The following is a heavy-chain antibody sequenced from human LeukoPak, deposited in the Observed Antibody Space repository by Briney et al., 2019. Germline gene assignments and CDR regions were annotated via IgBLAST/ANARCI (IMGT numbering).Heavy chain of an antibody. Sequence: PGGSLRLSCAASGFTFDDYAMHWARQAPGKGLEWVSGISWNSGSIGYADSVKGRFTISRDNAKNSLYLQMNSLRAEDTAVYYCANDLGWIQLNLGRGQGTLVTVSS. V-gene: IGHV3-9*01. CDR1: GFTFDDYA. J-gene: IGHJ4*02. D-gene: IGHD5-18*01. CDR2: ISWNSGSI. CDR3: ANDLGWIQLNLG.